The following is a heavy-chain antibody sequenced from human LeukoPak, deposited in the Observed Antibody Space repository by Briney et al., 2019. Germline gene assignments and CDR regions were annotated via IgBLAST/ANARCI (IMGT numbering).Heavy chain of an antibody. Sequence: SQTLSLTCTVSGGSISSGSYYWSWIRQPAGKGLEWIGRIYTSGSTNYNPSLKSRVTISLDTSKNQFSLKLSSVTAADTAVYYCARLSSSWYYFDYWGQGTLVTVSS. CDR1: GGSISSGSYY. CDR3: ARLSSSWYYFDY. CDR2: IYTSGST. J-gene: IGHJ4*02. D-gene: IGHD6-13*01. V-gene: IGHV4-61*02.